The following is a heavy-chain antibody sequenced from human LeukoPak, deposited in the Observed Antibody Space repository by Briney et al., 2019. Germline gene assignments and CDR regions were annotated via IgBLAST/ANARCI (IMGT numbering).Heavy chain of an antibody. D-gene: IGHD3-9*01. Sequence: GGSLRLSCAASGFTFSSYSMNWVRQAPGKGLEWVSAISGSGGSTYYADSVKGRSTISRDNSKNTLYLQMNSLRAEDTAVYYCAKEGGNILTGYYPDYWGQGTLVTVSS. CDR3: AKEGGNILTGYYPDY. J-gene: IGHJ4*02. CDR2: ISGSGGST. CDR1: GFTFSSYS. V-gene: IGHV3-23*01.